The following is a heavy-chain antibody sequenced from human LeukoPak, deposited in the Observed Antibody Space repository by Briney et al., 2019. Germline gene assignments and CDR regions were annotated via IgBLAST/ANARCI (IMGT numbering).Heavy chain of an antibody. V-gene: IGHV4-34*01. D-gene: IGHD2-2*01. CDR2: INHSGST. J-gene: IGHJ6*02. CDR1: GGSFSGYY. CDR3: ARSGYCSSTSCPHYYYYGMDV. Sequence: SETLSLTCAVYGGSFSGYYWSWIRQPPGKGLEWIGEINHSGSTNYNPSLKSRVTISVDTSKNQFSLKLSSVTAADTAVYYCARSGYCSSTSCPHYYYYGMDVWGQGTTVTVSS.